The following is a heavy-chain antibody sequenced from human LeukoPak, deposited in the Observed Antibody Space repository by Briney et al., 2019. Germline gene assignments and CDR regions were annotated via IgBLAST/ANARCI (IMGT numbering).Heavy chain of an antibody. Sequence: GASVKVSCKASGYTFTGYYMHWVRQAPGQGLEWMGWINPNSGGTNYAQKFQGRVTMTRDTSISTAYMELSRLRSDDTAVYYCAASEGIAAAGPEIDYWGQGTLVIVSS. CDR1: GYTFTGYY. J-gene: IGHJ4*02. CDR2: INPNSGGT. CDR3: AASEGIAAAGPEIDY. V-gene: IGHV1-2*02. D-gene: IGHD6-13*01.